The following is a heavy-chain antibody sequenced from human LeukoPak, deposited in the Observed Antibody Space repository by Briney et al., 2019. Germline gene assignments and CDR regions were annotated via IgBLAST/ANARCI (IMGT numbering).Heavy chain of an antibody. J-gene: IGHJ4*01. Sequence: SQTLSLTCVISGDSVSSNSAAWNWIRLSPSRGLEWLGRTYYRSKWNNDYAVSVKSRITIYADTSKNQFSLQVNSVTPEDMAVYYCARGRGELIDNWGHGTLVTVS. CDR1: GDSVSSNSAA. CDR2: TYYRSKWNN. CDR3: ARGRGELIDN. V-gene: IGHV6-1*01. D-gene: IGHD1-26*01.